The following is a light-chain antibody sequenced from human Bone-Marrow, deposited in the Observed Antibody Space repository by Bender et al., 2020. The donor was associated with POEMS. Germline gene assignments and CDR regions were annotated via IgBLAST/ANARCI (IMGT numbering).Light chain of an antibody. CDR2: DVT. Sequence: QSALTQPASVSGSPGQSITISCSGTSSDVGAHDQVSWYQQHPDKAPKVIISDVTNRPSGISDRFSASKSGNTASLTISGLQTEDEADYYCCSYTTTSTLVFGTGTKVTVL. J-gene: IGLJ1*01. CDR3: CSYTTTSTLV. CDR1: SSDVGAHDQ. V-gene: IGLV2-14*03.